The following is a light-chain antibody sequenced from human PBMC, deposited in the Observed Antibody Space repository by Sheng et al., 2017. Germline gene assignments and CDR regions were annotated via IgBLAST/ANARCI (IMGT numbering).Light chain of an antibody. CDR1: QSVRSN. CDR3: QQFANLPYT. V-gene: IGKV3-15*01. CDR2: GAS. Sequence: EIVMTQSPVTLSVAPGERATLSCRASQSVRSNLAWYQQKPGQAPRLLIHGASTRATGIPARFSGSGSGTEFTLTISSLQPEDVATYYCQQFANLPYTFGQGTKLEIK. J-gene: IGKJ2*01.